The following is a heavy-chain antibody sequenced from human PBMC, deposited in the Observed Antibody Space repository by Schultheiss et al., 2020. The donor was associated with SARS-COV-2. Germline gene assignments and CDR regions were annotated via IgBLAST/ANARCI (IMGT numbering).Heavy chain of an antibody. CDR3: AKGGDYDGYVAY. D-gene: IGHD3-22*01. J-gene: IGHJ4*02. V-gene: IGHV3-23*01. Sequence: GESLKISCAASGFTFSGYSMNWVRQAPGKGLEWVSTMTGSGYNTYYADSLKGRFSISRDIPKNTLYLQMKSLRAEDTAVYYCAKGGDYDGYVAYWGQGTLVTVSS. CDR1: GFTFSGYS. CDR2: MTGSGYNT.